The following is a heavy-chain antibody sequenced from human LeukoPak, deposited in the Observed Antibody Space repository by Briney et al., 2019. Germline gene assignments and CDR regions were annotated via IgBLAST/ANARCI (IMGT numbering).Heavy chain of an antibody. Sequence: ASVKVSCKASGYTFTGYYMHWMRQAPGQGPEWMGWINPNSGGTNYAQKFQGRVTMTRDTSISTAYMELSRLRSDDTAVYYCARIGRIAARRGNWFDPWGQGTLVTVSS. V-gene: IGHV1-2*02. J-gene: IGHJ5*02. CDR3: ARIGRIAARRGNWFDP. CDR1: GYTFTGYY. D-gene: IGHD6-6*01. CDR2: INPNSGGT.